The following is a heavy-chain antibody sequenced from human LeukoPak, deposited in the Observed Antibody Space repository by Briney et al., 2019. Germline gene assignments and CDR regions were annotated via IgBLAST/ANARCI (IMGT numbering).Heavy chain of an antibody. CDR1: GVSISSSY. Sequence: SETLSLTCTVSGVSISSSYWSWIRQPPGKGLEWIGYFYYSGNTNYNPSLKSRVTMSVDTSKNQFSLNLRSVTAAYTAVFYCARLLFWSGYPFFDSWGQGTLVTVSP. D-gene: IGHD3-3*01. V-gene: IGHV4-59*01. CDR2: FYYSGNT. J-gene: IGHJ4*02. CDR3: ARLLFWSGYPFFDS.